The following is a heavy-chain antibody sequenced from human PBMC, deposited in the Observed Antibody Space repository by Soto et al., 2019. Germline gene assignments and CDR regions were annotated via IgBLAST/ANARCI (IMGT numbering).Heavy chain of an antibody. J-gene: IGHJ4*02. D-gene: IGHD4-17*01. CDR1: GGSISGSSHY. V-gene: IGHV4-39*01. CDR3: ARFQPVTTGDY. Sequence: PSETLSLTCTGSGGSISGSSHYWAWIRQPPGKGLEWIGSVDYRGGTHYNSSLKSRVSISVDTPKNQFSLKLSSVTAADTAVYYCARFQPVTTGDYWGQGTLVTVS. CDR2: VDYRGGT.